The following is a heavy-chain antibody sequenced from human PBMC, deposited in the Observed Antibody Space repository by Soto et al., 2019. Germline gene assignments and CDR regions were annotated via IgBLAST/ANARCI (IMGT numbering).Heavy chain of an antibody. Sequence: PGGSLGLSCLTSGFTFSDYAMTWVRHVRGRGLEWVASLDGAGGSTYYEDSVRGRFTISRDNSQNTLFLQMKRLTVDDTAIYYCAAPRDEYGSGVSWFTYGMDIWGQGTTVTVSS. CDR1: GFTFSDYA. D-gene: IGHD3-10*01. CDR2: LDGAGGST. CDR3: AAPRDEYGSGVSWFTYGMDI. V-gene: IGHV3-23*01. J-gene: IGHJ6*02.